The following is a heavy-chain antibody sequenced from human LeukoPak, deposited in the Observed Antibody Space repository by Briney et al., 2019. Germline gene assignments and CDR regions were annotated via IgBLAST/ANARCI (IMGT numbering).Heavy chain of an antibody. Sequence: SETLSLTCIVSGGSISRSNSSWAWIRQPPGKGLEWIGSIYDSGNTYYNPSLGSRVTVSADTSKNHFSLKLRSVTAADTAVYYCATGGGIAVAHAWGQGSLVTLSS. V-gene: IGHV4-39*02. D-gene: IGHD6-19*01. J-gene: IGHJ4*02. CDR3: ATGGGIAVAHA. CDR2: IYDSGNT. CDR1: GGSISRSNSS.